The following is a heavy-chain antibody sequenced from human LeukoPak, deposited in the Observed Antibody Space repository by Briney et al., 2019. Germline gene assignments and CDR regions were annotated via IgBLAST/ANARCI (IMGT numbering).Heavy chain of an antibody. V-gene: IGHV5-51*01. J-gene: IGHJ4*02. CDR2: IYPGDSDT. CDR1: GYSFTNYW. D-gene: IGHD6-13*01. Sequence: GESLKISCKGSGYSFTNYWIGWVRQMPGKGLEWVAIIYPGDSDTRYSPSFQGQVTFSVDASVSTAYLQLSGLRASDTAIYYCVRFGLTSSLDYWGQGTLVTVSS. CDR3: VRFGLTSSLDY.